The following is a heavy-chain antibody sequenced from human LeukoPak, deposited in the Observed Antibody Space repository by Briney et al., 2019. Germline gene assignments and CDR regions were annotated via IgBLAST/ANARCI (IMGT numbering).Heavy chain of an antibody. Sequence: PSETLSLTCSVYGCSFSGYYWSWIRQPPGKGLEWIGVIKHNGSTNANPYIKSRVTISVDKSKNQFALKLSSGNAAVTAVYYCARLYYDSSGSFDYWGEGTLVTVSS. CDR3: ARLYYDSSGSFDY. CDR2: IKHNGST. V-gene: IGHV4-34*01. J-gene: IGHJ4*02. CDR1: GCSFSGYY. D-gene: IGHD3-22*01.